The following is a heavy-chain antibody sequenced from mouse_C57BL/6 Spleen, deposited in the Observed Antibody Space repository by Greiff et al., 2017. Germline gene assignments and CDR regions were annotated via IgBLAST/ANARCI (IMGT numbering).Heavy chain of an antibody. CDR3: AREDYYYGKEFAD. V-gene: IGHV5-17*01. D-gene: IGHD1-1*01. CDR1: GFTFSDYG. CDR2: ISSGSSTI. Sequence: EVKLEESGGGLVKPGGSLKLSCAASGFTFSDYGMHWVRQAPEKGLEWVAYISSGSSTIYYADTVKGRFTISRDNAENTLFLQMTSLRSEDTAMYYCAREDYYYGKEFADWGQGTLVTVSA. J-gene: IGHJ3*01.